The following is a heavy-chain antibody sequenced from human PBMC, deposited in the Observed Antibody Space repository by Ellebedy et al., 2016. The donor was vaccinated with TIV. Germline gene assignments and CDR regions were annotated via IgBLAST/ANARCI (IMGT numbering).Heavy chain of an antibody. CDR2: IWYDGSNK. CDR3: AKDLHYGDYETYLSPYGMDV. V-gene: IGHV3-33*03. CDR1: GFTFSSYG. J-gene: IGHJ6*02. Sequence: GESLKISCAASGFTFSSYGMHWVRQAPGKGLEWVAVIWYDGSNKYYADSVKGRFTISRDNAKNSLYLQMNSLRAEDTALYYCAKDLHYGDYETYLSPYGMDVWGQGTTVTVSS. D-gene: IGHD4-17*01.